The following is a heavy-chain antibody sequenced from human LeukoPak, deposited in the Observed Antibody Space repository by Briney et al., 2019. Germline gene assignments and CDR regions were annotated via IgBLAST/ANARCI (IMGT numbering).Heavy chain of an antibody. J-gene: IGHJ4*02. D-gene: IGHD3-16*01. V-gene: IGHV3-7*01. CDR2: IKQDGSWS. CDR1: GFTFSSYG. CDR3: ARDDKGGYFDS. Sequence: PGRSLRLSCAASGFTFSSYGMSWVRQAPGKGLEWLGNIKQDGSWSQYVDSVRGRFTISRDNAKNSLYLQMNSLTGEDTAKYYCARDDKGGYFDSWGQGTLVTVSS.